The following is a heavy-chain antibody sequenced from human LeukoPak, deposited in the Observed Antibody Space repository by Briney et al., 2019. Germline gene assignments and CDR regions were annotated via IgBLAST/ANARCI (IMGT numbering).Heavy chain of an antibody. J-gene: IGHJ6*02. CDR3: ARAIGTSQFYFYYGMDV. CDR1: GYSFTSYW. V-gene: IGHV5-51*01. Sequence: GESLKISCKGSGYSFTSYWIGWVGQMPGKGLEWMGIIYAGDSDTRYSPSFQGQVTISVDKSISTAYLQWSSLQASDTAMYYCARAIGTSQFYFYYGMDVWGQGTTVTVSS. D-gene: IGHD2-2*01. CDR2: IYAGDSDT.